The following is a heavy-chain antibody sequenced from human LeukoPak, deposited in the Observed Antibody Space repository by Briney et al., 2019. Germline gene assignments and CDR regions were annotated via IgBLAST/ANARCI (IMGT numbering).Heavy chain of an antibody. D-gene: IGHD6-6*01. Sequence: ASVKVSCKASGGSFSSYAISWVRQAPGKGLEWMGGFDPEDGETIYAQKFQGRVTMTEDTSTDTAYMELSRLRSDDTAVYYCARVSEVAARLKNWFDPWGQGTLVTVSS. V-gene: IGHV1-24*01. CDR3: ARVSEVAARLKNWFDP. J-gene: IGHJ5*02. CDR2: FDPEDGET. CDR1: GGSFSSYA.